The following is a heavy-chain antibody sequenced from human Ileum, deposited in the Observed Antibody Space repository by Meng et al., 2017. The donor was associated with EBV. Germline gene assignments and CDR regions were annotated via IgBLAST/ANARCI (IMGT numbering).Heavy chain of an antibody. J-gene: IGHJ4*02. CDR2: ISGRDGST. Sequence: EVHLLESGGGLVQPRGSLTLSCASSGFTFSSSSMSWVRQARGKGLEWVSVISGRDGSTYYAEPVKGRFTISRDNSKNTLYLQMNSLRAEDTAVYHCAKETTGYSYVDYWGQGTLVTVYS. CDR1: GFTFSSSS. V-gene: IGHV3-23*01. CDR3: AKETTGYSYVDY. D-gene: IGHD5-18*01.